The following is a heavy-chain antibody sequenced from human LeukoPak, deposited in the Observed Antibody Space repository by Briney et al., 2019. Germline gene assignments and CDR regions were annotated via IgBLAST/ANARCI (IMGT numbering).Heavy chain of an antibody. CDR3: AKGRYSSSWAPFDP. CDR1: GFTFSSCA. J-gene: IGHJ5*02. Sequence: PGGSLRLSCAASGFTFSSCAMSWVRQAPGRGLEWVSSINTIGNKIYYGDSVKGRFTISRDNSKNTLSLEMNNLRVEDTAIYYCAKGRYSSSWAPFDPWGQGTLVTVSS. CDR2: INTIGNKI. V-gene: IGHV3-23*05. D-gene: IGHD2-2*01.